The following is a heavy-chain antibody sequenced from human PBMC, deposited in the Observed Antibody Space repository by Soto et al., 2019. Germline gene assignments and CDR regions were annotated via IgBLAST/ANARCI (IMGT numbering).Heavy chain of an antibody. Sequence: PGGSLRLSCAASGFTFSSYAMSWVRQAPGKGLEWVSAISGSGGSTYYADSVKGRFTISRDNSKNTLYLQMNSLRAEDTAVYYCATFTGAGPTYYYYRMDVWGPGTSVTVSS. J-gene: IGHJ6*02. CDR3: ATFTGAGPTYYYYRMDV. V-gene: IGHV3-23*01. CDR1: GFTFSSYA. D-gene: IGHD3-10*01. CDR2: ISGSGGST.